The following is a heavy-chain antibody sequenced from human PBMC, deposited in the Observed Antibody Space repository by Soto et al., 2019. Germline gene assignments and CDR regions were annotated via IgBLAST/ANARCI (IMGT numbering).Heavy chain of an antibody. J-gene: IGHJ6*02. V-gene: IGHV4-4*02. Sequence: SETLSLTCAVSGGSISSNNWWTWVRQPPGKGLEWIGEIYHSGSTNYNPSLKSRVTISVEKSKNQFSLNLTSVTAADTAVYYCATQAISYTWDVWGQGTSVTVSS. D-gene: IGHD4-4*01. CDR1: GGSISSNNW. CDR3: ATQAISYTWDV. CDR2: IYHSGST.